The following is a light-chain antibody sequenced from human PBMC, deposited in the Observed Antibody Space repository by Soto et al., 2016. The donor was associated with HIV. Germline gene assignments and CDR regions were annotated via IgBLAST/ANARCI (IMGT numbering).Light chain of an antibody. J-gene: IGLJ2*01. CDR3: QSADGSGAI. Sequence: SYELTQPPSVSVSPGQTARITCSGDALPDQYAFWYQQKPGQAPVQVIYKDIKRPSGIPERFSGSRSGTTVTLTISGVQAEDEGDYYCQSADGSGAIFGGGTKLSVL. CDR1: ALPDQY. V-gene: IGLV3-25*03. CDR2: KDI.